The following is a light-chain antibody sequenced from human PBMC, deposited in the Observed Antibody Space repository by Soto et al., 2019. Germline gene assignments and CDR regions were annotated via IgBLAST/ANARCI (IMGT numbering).Light chain of an antibody. CDR2: EAT. J-gene: IGKJ5*01. CDR3: QQANSFPIT. V-gene: IGKV1-12*01. Sequence: DIQMTQSPSSVSASVGDTFTITCRASQGLKFLAWYQQKPWKAPGLLXYEATNLQSGVPPRFRGSGSGTDFTLTISSLQPEDFEPYFCQQANSFPITFGQGTRLEIK. CDR1: QGLKF.